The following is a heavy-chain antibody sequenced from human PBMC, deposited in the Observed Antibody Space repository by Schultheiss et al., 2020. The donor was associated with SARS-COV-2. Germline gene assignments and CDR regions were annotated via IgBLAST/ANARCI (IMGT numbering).Heavy chain of an antibody. Sequence: ASVKVSCKASGYTFTSYDINWVRQATGQGLEWMGIINPSGGSTSYAQKFQGRVTMTRDTSTSTAYMELSSLRSDDTAVYYCARDPDEYSSSFPIDYWGQGTLVTVSS. V-gene: IGHV1-46*01. J-gene: IGHJ4*02. CDR3: ARDPDEYSSSFPIDY. CDR1: GYTFTSYD. CDR2: INPSGGST. D-gene: IGHD6-6*01.